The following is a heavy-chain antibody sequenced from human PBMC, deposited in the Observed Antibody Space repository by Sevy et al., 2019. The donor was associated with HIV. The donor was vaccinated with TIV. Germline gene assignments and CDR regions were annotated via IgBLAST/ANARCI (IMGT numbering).Heavy chain of an antibody. Sequence: GGSLRLSCAASGFTFSTYEMNWVRQAPGKGLEWVSYISSVGNSIYYADSVKGRFTISRDKAKNSLYLQMNSLRAEDTAVYYCARDMPVVVVATTQGVFDYWGQGTLVTVSS. CDR3: ARDMPVVVVATTQGVFDY. CDR1: GFTFSTYE. J-gene: IGHJ4*02. V-gene: IGHV3-48*03. D-gene: IGHD2-15*01. CDR2: ISSVGNSI.